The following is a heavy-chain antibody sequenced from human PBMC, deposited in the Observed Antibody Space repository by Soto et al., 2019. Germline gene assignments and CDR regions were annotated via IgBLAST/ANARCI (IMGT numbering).Heavy chain of an antibody. J-gene: IGHJ4*02. CDR1: GFSLSSYA. CDR2: MSYDETKK. D-gene: IGHD2-15*01. Sequence: GGSLRLSCATSGFSLSSYAMHWVRQAPGKGLEWVALMSYDETKKYYADSVKGRFTISRDTSKNTLFLQMNNLRVEDTAVYYCAKDRRDGDFMHILVVDFWGQGALVTVS. V-gene: IGHV3-30*18. CDR3: AKDRRDGDFMHILVVDF.